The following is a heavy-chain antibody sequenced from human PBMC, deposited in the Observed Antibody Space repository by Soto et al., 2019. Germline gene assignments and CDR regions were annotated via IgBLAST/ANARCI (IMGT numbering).Heavy chain of an antibody. CDR1: GFTFSSYA. D-gene: IGHD3-22*01. J-gene: IGHJ4*02. V-gene: IGHV3-23*01. Sequence: GGSLRLSCAASGFTFSSYAMSWVRQAPGKGLEWVSAICGSGVSTYYADSVKGRFTISRDNSKNTLYLQMNSLRAEDTAVYYCAKSPGMYYYDSSGYYHYDYWGQGTLVTVSS. CDR2: ICGSGVST. CDR3: AKSPGMYYYDSSGYYHYDY.